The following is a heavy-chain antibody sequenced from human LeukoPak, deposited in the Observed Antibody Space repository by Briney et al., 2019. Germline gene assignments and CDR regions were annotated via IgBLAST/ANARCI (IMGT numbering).Heavy chain of an antibody. J-gene: IGHJ4*02. V-gene: IGHV1-2*02. CDR3: TRGEFNGPDFDF. D-gene: IGHD3-10*01. Sequence: ASVNVSCKASGYTFTDYYMHWVRQAPGQGPEWMGWINPSADTNFAQKFQGRVTMTRDTSISTAYMELSRLRSDDTAVYYCTRGEFNGPDFDFWGQGTLATVSS. CDR2: INPSADT. CDR1: GYTFTDYY.